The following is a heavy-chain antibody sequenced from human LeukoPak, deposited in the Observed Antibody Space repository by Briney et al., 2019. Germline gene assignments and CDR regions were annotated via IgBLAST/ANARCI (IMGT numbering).Heavy chain of an antibody. V-gene: IGHV1-69*06. CDR3: ARRSWVTGTARGWFDP. D-gene: IGHD1-20*01. J-gene: IGHJ5*02. Sequence: SVKVSCKASGGIFRSYDISWVRQAPGQGLEWMVGIIPIFGTANYAQKFEGRVTITADKSTSTAYMELSSLRSEDKAVNYCARRSWVTGTARGWFDPWGQGTLVTVSS. CDR1: GGIFRSYD. CDR2: IIPIFGTA.